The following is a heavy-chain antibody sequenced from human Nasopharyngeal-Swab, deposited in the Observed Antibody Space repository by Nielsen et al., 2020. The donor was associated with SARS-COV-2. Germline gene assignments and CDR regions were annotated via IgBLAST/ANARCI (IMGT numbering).Heavy chain of an antibody. CDR3: ARGGHWMFPY. Sequence: SETLSLTCAVSGDSVSSDYWWRWVRQAPGQGLEWIGEIHLRGTNYNPTLKSRVSLSLDKSKNQFSLNLSSVTAADTAVYYCARGGHWMFPYWSQGTLVTVSS. V-gene: IGHV4-4*02. D-gene: IGHD1-1*01. CDR1: GDSVSSDYW. CDR2: IHLRGT. J-gene: IGHJ4*02.